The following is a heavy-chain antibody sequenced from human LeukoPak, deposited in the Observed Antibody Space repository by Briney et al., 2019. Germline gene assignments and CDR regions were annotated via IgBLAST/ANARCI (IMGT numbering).Heavy chain of an antibody. CDR3: ARVADLSMYYSFYMDV. V-gene: IGHV3-20*01. J-gene: IGHJ6*03. CDR1: GFTFDDYG. Sequence: GGSLRLSCAASGFTFDDYGMSWVRQAPGKGLEWVSSINWNGGSTAYADSVKGRFTISRDNAKNSLYLQMNTLRAEDTALYQCARVADLSMYYSFYMDVWGKGTTVTISS. CDR2: INWNGGST. D-gene: IGHD2/OR15-2a*01.